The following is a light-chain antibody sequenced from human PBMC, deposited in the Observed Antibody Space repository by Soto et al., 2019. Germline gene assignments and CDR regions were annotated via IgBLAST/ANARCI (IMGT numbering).Light chain of an antibody. V-gene: IGKV3-20*01. Sequence: EIVLTQSPGTLSLSPGERATLSCRASQSVSSSYLAWYQRKPGQAPRLLIYGASSRATGIQDRFSGGGSGTDFTLTIRRLEPEDFAVYYCQQYHNSPPTFGQGTKVDIK. CDR2: GAS. CDR3: QQYHNSPPT. J-gene: IGKJ1*01. CDR1: QSVSSSY.